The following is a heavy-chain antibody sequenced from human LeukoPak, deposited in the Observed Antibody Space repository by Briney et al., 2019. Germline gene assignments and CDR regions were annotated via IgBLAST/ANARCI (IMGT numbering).Heavy chain of an antibody. CDR1: GGSISSCY. J-gene: IGHJ2*01. D-gene: IGHD2-21*02. V-gene: IGHV4-59*01. CDR3: ARDEGGPGVTAPSN. Sequence: SQTLSLTCTVSGGSISSCYWSWIRQPPGKGLEWIGYIYYSGSTNYNPSLKSRVTISVDTSKNQFSLKLSSVTAADTAVYYCARDEGGPGVTAPSNWGRGTLVTVSS. CDR2: IYYSGST.